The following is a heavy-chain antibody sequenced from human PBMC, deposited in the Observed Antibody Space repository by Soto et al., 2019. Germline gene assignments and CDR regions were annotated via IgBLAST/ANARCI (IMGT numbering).Heavy chain of an antibody. Sequence: PSETLSLTCTVSGGSISSYYWSWIRQPPGKGLEWIGYIYYSGSTNYNPSLKSRVTISVDTSKNQFSLKLSSVTAADTAVYYCARGAIAARPVRWFDPWGQGTLVTVSS. J-gene: IGHJ5*02. V-gene: IGHV4-59*01. CDR3: ARGAIAARPVRWFDP. CDR2: IYYSGST. CDR1: GGSISSYY. D-gene: IGHD6-6*01.